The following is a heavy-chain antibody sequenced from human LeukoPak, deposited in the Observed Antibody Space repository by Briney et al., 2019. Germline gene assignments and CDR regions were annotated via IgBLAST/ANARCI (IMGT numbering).Heavy chain of an antibody. J-gene: IGHJ4*02. CDR3: ARDWKQWLANFDY. CDR2: IYTSGSTDY. V-gene: IGHV4-61*02. CDR1: GDSISSGSNY. D-gene: IGHD6-19*01. Sequence: KSSQTLSLTCTVSGDSISSGSNYWTWIRQPAGKGLEWIGRIYTSGSTDYNYNPSLKSRITISLDKSKNQFSLKLTSVTAADTAVYYCARDWKQWLANFDYWGQGTLVTVSS.